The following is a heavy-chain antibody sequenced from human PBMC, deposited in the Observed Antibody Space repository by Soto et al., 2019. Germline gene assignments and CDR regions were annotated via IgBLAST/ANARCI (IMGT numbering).Heavy chain of an antibody. Sequence: QVQLVQSGAEVKKPGSSVKVSCKASGGTFRTSSISWVRQARGQGLEWMGGIIPIFHTTNYAQNFQGRVTITADYSTSTADRELSSLRADDTAVYYDARVTESGSDHRPYYYYGMDVWGQGTTVTVSS. V-gene: IGHV1-69*12. CDR1: GGTFRTSS. J-gene: IGHJ6*02. CDR3: ARVTESGSDHRPYYYYGMDV. CDR2: IIPIFHTT. D-gene: IGHD1-26*01.